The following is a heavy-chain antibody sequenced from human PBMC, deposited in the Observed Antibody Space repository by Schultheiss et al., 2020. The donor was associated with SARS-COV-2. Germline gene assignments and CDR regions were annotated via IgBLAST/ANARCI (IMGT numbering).Heavy chain of an antibody. J-gene: IGHJ2*01. CDR1: RFTFSSYA. Sequence: GGSLRLSCAASRFTFSSYAMSWVRQAPGKGLEWVSAISGSGGSTYYADSVKGRFTISRDNSKNTLYLQMNSLRAEDTAVYYCAKEGIVVVPAAIGYFDLWGRGTLVTVSS. D-gene: IGHD2-2*01. V-gene: IGHV3-23*01. CDR2: ISGSGGST. CDR3: AKEGIVVVPAAIGYFDL.